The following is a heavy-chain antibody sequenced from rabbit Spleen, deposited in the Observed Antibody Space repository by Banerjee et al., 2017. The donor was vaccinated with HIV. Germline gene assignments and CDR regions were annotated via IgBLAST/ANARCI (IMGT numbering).Heavy chain of an antibody. CDR2: IYAGSSGRV. V-gene: IGHV1S40*01. CDR1: GFSFSSSDY. D-gene: IGHD2-1*01. Sequence: QSLEESGGDLVKPGASLTLTCTASGFSFSSSDYICWVRQAPGKGLEWIGCIYAGSSGRVYYASWAKGRFTISKTSSTTVTLQMTILTAADTATYFCARDGYTNGDYHRYFNLWGQGTLVTVS. J-gene: IGHJ4*01. CDR3: ARDGYTNGDYHRYFNL.